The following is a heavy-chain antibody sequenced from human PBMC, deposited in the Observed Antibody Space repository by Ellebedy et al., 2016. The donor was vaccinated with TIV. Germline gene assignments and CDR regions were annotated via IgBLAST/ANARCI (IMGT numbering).Heavy chain of an antibody. Sequence: PGGSLRPSCMPSAFSSSSHSIHWVRQAPGEGLAWVAAIPSLGTDKFYADSVKGPFTISRDNSSNTLDLEMSKLTVEDTAVYYWVKGLGHCMTTTCPRGDHWGQGTLVTVSS. CDR1: AFSSSSHS. D-gene: IGHD4-17*01. J-gene: IGHJ4*02. V-gene: IGHV3-30*18. CDR2: IPSLGTDK. CDR3: VKGLGHCMTTTCPRGDH.